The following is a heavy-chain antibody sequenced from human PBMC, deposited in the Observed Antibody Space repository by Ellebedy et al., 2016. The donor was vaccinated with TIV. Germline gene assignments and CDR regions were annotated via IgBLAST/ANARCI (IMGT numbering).Heavy chain of an antibody. V-gene: IGHV7-4-1*02. CDR2: INTHTWDP. CDR3: AGGVDAFDI. D-gene: IGHD1-26*01. Sequence: AASVKVSCKSSGYTFTSYGMNWVRQAPGQGLAWMGWINTHTWDPTYAQGFTGRFVFSLDTSVSTAYLQISSLNTEDTAVYYCAGGVDAFDIWGQGTTVIVSS. J-gene: IGHJ3*02. CDR1: GYTFTSYG.